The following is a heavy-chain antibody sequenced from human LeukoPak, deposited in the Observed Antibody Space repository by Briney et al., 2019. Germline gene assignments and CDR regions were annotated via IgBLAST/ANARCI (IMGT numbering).Heavy chain of an antibody. CDR2: ISYDGSNK. D-gene: IGHD3-16*02. CDR1: GFTFSSYA. V-gene: IGHV3-30-3*01. CDR3: ARSGAYYDYVWGSYRCDY. Sequence: GGSLRLSCAASGFTFSSYAMHWVRQAPGKGLEWVAVISYDGSNKYYADSVKGRFTISRDNSKNTLYLQMNSLRAEDTAVYYCARSGAYYDYVWGSYRCDYWGQGTLVTVSS. J-gene: IGHJ4*02.